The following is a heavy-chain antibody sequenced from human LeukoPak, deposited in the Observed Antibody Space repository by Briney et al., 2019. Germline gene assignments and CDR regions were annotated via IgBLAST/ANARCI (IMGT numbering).Heavy chain of an antibody. CDR3: AKDFDYYGSGSYYNFRNAFDI. V-gene: IGHV3-30-3*01. Sequence: GGSLRLSCAASGFTFSSYAMHWVRQAPGKGLEWVAVISYDGSNKYYADSVKGRFTISRDNSKNTLYLQMNSLRAEDTAVYYCAKDFDYYGSGSYYNFRNAFDIWGQGTMVTVSS. J-gene: IGHJ3*02. CDR2: ISYDGSNK. D-gene: IGHD3-10*01. CDR1: GFTFSSYA.